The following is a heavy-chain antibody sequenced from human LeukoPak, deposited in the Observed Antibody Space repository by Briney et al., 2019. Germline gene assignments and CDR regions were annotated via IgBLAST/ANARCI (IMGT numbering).Heavy chain of an antibody. D-gene: IGHD3-3*01. CDR2: VCGSGGAT. V-gene: IGHV3-23*01. J-gene: IGHJ3*02. Sequence: PGGSLRLSCAASGFTFSSYAMSWVRQAPGKGREWVSAVCGSGGATYYADAVKGRFTISRDNSKNTLYLQMNSLRAEDTAVYYCAKVPVFSLTISEVVTDDAFDIWGQGTIVTVSS. CDR3: AKVPVFSLTISEVVTDDAFDI. CDR1: GFTFSSYA.